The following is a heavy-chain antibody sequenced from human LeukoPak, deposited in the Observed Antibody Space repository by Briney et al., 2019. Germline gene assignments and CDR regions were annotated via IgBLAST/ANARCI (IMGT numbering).Heavy chain of an antibody. CDR1: GFTFSSYW. V-gene: IGHV3-7*01. D-gene: IGHD5-18*01. CDR3: ASIYSYGNYFDY. J-gene: IGHJ4*02. CDR2: IKQDGSEK. Sequence: GGSLRLSCAASGFTFSSYWMSWVRQAPGKGLEWVANIKQDGSEKYYVDSVKGRFTISRDNAKNSLYLQMNSLRAEDTAAYYCASIYSYGNYFDYWGQGTLVTVSS.